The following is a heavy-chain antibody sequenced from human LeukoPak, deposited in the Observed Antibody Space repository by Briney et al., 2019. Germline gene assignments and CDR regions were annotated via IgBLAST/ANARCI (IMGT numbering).Heavy chain of an antibody. Sequence: SETLSLTCTVSGGSISSYYWSWIRQPPGKGLEWIGYIYYSGSTNYNPSLKSRVTISVDTSKNQFSLKLSSVTAADTAVYYCARDRGAAPSGAFDIWGQGTMVTVSS. CDR1: GGSISSYY. CDR2: IYYSGST. J-gene: IGHJ3*02. V-gene: IGHV4-59*01. CDR3: ARDRGAAPSGAFDI. D-gene: IGHD3-10*01.